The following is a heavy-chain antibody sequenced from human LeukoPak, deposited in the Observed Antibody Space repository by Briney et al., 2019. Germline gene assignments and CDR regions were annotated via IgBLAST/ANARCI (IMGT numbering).Heavy chain of an antibody. D-gene: IGHD6-19*01. CDR3: ARTNTVAGLDY. CDR1: GYTFTGYY. J-gene: IGHJ4*02. V-gene: IGHV1-2*02. CDR2: INPNSGGT. Sequence: EASVKVSCKASGYTFTGYYIHWVRQAPGQGLEWMGWINPNSGGTNYAQKFQGRVTMTRDTSISTAYMELSRLRSDDTAVYYCARTNTVAGLDYWGQGTLVTVSS.